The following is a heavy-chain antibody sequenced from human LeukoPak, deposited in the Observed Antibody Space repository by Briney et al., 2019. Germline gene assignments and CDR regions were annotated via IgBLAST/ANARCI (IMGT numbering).Heavy chain of an antibody. CDR3: ARDLSGITGYTYGRGIDY. V-gene: IGHV3-30*02. CDR1: GFTFSSYG. Sequence: PGGSLRLSCAASGFTFSSYGMHWVRQAPGKGLEWVAFIRYDGSNKYYADSVKGRFTISRDNAKTSLYLQMNSLRAEDTAVYYCARDLSGITGYTYGRGIDYWGQGTLVTVSS. CDR2: IRYDGSNK. D-gene: IGHD5-18*01. J-gene: IGHJ4*02.